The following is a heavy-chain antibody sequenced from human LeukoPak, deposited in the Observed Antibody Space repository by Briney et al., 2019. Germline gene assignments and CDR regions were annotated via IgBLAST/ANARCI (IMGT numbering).Heavy chain of an antibody. J-gene: IGHJ5*02. CDR1: GGSISSYY. V-gene: IGHV4-59*08. CDR3: ARRRGSSSYNWFDP. D-gene: IGHD6-13*01. Sequence: SETLSLTCTVSGGSISSYYWSWIRQPPGKGLEWIGYIYYSGSTNYNPSLKSRVTISVDTSKNQFSLKLSSVTAADTAVYYCARRRGSSSYNWFDPWGQGTLVTVSP. CDR2: IYYSGST.